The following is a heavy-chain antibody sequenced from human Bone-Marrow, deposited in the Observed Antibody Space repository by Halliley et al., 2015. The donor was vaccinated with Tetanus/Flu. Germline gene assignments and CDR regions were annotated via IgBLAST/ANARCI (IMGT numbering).Heavy chain of an antibody. CDR1: GFTTSRFW. J-gene: IGHJ4*02. V-gene: IGHV3-74*03. CDR3: AGGTGWLNDF. Sequence: SLRLSCAVSGFTTSRFWMHWARQAPGKGLVWVSLILSDGSDATYADSVKGRFTISIDNAKNTVFLQMDSLRDEDTAVYYCAGGTGWLNDFWGQGTLVTVSS. CDR2: ILSDGSDA. D-gene: IGHD6-19*01.